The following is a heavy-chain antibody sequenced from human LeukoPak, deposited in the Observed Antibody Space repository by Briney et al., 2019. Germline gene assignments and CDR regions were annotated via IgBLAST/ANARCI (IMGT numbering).Heavy chain of an antibody. V-gene: IGHV3-23*01. D-gene: IGHD5-18*01. J-gene: IGHJ4*02. CDR2: ISGSGGST. CDR3: AKMRGYSYGPNYYFDY. CDR1: GFTFSSYW. Sequence: GGSLRLSCAASGFTFSSYWMSWVRQAPGKGLEWVSAISGSGGSTYYADSVKGRFTISRDNSQNTLYLQMNSLRVEDTAVYYCAKMRGYSYGPNYYFDYWGQGTLVTVSS.